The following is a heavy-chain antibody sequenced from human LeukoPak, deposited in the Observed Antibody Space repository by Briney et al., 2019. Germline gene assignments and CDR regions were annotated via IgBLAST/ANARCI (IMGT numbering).Heavy chain of an antibody. CDR2: FYCSGST. J-gene: IGHJ6*02. CDR1: GDSISSSSYY. V-gene: IGHV4-39*01. CDR3: ARYLGSVDV. Sequence: SETLSLTCTVSGDSISSSSYYWGWIRQPPGKGLEWIGSFYCSGSTYYNPSLKSRVTISVDTSKNQFSLKLSSVTAADTAVYYCARYLGSVDVWGQGTTVTVS. D-gene: IGHD5-12*01.